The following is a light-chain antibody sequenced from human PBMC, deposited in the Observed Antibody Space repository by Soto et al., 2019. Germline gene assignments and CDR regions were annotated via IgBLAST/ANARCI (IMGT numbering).Light chain of an antibody. J-gene: IGKJ3*01. Sequence: DLQLTQAPSFLSASVGDRVTITCRASQGISSYLAWYQQKPGKAHKLLIYAASTLQSGVPSRFSGSGYGTEFTLTISSVQPEDCATYDCKQLNSYPGTFGPGTKVDIK. CDR3: KQLNSYPGT. V-gene: IGKV1-9*01. CDR1: QGISSY. CDR2: AAS.